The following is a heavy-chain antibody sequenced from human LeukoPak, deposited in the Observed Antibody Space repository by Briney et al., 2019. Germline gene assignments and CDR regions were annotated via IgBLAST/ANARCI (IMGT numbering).Heavy chain of an antibody. CDR1: GGSISSSSYY. V-gene: IGHV4-39*01. CDR2: IYYSGST. Sequence: KSSETLSLTCTVSGGSISSSSYYWGWIRQPPGKGLEWIGSIYYSGSTYYNPSLKSRVTISVDTSKNQFSLKLSSVTAADTAVYYCARHDGVPLGGQSWFDPWGQGTLVTVSS. CDR3: ARHDGVPLGGQSWFDP. J-gene: IGHJ5*02. D-gene: IGHD3-16*01.